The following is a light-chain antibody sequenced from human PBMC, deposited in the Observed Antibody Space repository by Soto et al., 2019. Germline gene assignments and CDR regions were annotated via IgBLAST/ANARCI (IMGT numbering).Light chain of an antibody. Sequence: DIVMTQSPLSLPVTPGEPASISCRSSQSLLYSDGYNYLDWYLQKPGQSPQLLIYVASNRASGVPDRFSGSGSGTDFTLKISRVEAEDVGVYYCMQALQSPRTFGQGTKVEIK. J-gene: IGKJ1*01. CDR1: QSLLYSDGYNY. V-gene: IGKV2-28*01. CDR2: VAS. CDR3: MQALQSPRT.